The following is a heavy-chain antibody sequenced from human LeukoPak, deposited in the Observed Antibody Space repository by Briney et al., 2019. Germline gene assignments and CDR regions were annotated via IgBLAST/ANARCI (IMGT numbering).Heavy chain of an antibody. V-gene: IGHV4-38-2*02. J-gene: IGHJ4*02. Sequence: SETLSLTCTVSGYSISSGYYWGWIRQPPGKGLEWIGSIYYSGSTYYNPSLKSRVTISVDTSKNQFSLKLSSVTAADKAVYYCARQSLGAVRFGYWGQGTLVTVSS. CDR2: IYYSGST. D-gene: IGHD3-10*01. CDR1: GYSISSGYY. CDR3: ARQSLGAVRFGY.